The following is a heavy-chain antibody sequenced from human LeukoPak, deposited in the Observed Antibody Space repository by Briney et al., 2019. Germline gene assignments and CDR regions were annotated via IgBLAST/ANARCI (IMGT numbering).Heavy chain of an antibody. J-gene: IGHJ4*02. D-gene: IGHD1-26*01. CDR3: AKDGGLWVVGKWGDS. CDR1: GFMFSSYA. V-gene: IGHV3-23*01. Sequence: GGSLRLSCAASGFMFSSYAMSWVRQAPGKWLECVSTITTSYGNTYYADSVKCRFTVARENSKNTLFLKMNSMRAEDPPVYYCAKDGGLWVVGKWGDSWGRGTLVTVSS. CDR2: ITTSYGNT.